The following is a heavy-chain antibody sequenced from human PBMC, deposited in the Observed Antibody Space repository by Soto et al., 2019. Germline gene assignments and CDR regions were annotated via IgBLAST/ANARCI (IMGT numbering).Heavy chain of an antibody. CDR2: IAPIINIP. D-gene: IGHD2-15*01. CDR3: ARAMCFGGSCYLEV. Sequence: QVQLVQSGAEVKKPGSSVKVSCKASGGTFSTYTISWVRQAPGQGLEWMGRIAPIINIPDYSQKFQGRVTITADKSTTTAYMELISLRSEDKAVYYCARAMCFGGSCYLEVWGQGTLVTVSS. V-gene: IGHV1-69*02. J-gene: IGHJ4*02. CDR1: GGTFSTYT.